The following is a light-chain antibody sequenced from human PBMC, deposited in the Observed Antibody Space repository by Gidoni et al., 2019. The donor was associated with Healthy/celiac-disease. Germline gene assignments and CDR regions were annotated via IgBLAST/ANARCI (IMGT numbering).Light chain of an antibody. J-gene: IGKJ4*01. CDR3: QQYGSSPLT. CDR2: GAS. CDR1: QSVSSSY. Sequence: EIVLTQSPGTLSLSPGERATLSCRASQSVSSSYLAWYQQKPGQAPRLLISGASSRATSIPDRFSGSGSGTDFTLTISRLEPEDFAVYYCQQYGSSPLTFGGGTKVEIK. V-gene: IGKV3-20*01.